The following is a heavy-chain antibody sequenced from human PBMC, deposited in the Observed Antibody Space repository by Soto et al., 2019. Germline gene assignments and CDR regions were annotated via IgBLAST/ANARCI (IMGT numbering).Heavy chain of an antibody. D-gene: IGHD6-13*01. CDR1: GYTFTSYD. Sequence: ASVKVSCKASGYTFTSYDINWVRQATGQGLEWMGWMNPNSGNTGYAQKFQGRVTMTRNTSISTAYMELSSLRSEDTAVYYCARTYSSSWYTGGGYWFDPWGQGTLVTVSS. CDR3: ARTYSSSWYTGGGYWFDP. J-gene: IGHJ5*02. CDR2: MNPNSGNT. V-gene: IGHV1-8*01.